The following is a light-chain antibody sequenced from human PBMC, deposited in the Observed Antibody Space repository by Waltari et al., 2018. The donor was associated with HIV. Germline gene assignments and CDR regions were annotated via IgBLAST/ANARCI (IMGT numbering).Light chain of an antibody. CDR2: EVS. CDR3: SSYISSASPE. Sequence: QSALTQPASVSGSPGQSVTISCPGPNFDAYDYNFVSWFQHHPGKAPKVIIYEVSNRPSGVSSRFSGSKSDNWASLTISWLQAEDEATYFCSSYISSASPEFGGGTKLTVL. V-gene: IGLV2-14*01. J-gene: IGLJ3*02. CDR1: NFDAYDYNF.